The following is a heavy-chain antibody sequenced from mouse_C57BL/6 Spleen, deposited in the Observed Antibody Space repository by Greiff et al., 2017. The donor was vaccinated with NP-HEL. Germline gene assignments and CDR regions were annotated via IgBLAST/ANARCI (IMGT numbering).Heavy chain of an antibody. D-gene: IGHD1-1*01. CDR1: GYTFTDYY. V-gene: IGHV1-76*01. CDR3: ARAPYGSSYRYFDV. CDR2: IYPGSGNT. Sequence: QVQLQQSGAELVRPGASVKLSCKASGYTFTDYYINWVKQRPGQGLEWIARIYPGSGNTYYNEKFKGKATLTAEKSSSTAYMQLSSLTSEDSAVYFCARAPYGSSYRYFDVWGTGTTVTVSS. J-gene: IGHJ1*03.